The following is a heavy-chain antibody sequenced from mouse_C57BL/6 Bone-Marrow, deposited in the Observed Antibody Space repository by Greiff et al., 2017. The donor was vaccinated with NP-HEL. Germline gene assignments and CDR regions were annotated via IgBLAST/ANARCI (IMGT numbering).Heavy chain of an antibody. CDR3: ARERYYYGSEYFDV. D-gene: IGHD1-1*01. V-gene: IGHV5-15*01. CDR1: GFTFSDYG. CDR2: ISNLAYSI. J-gene: IGHJ1*03. Sequence: DVMLVESGGGLVQPGGSLKLSCAASGFTFSDYGMAWVRQAPRKGPEWVAFISNLAYSIYYADTVTGRLTISRENAKNTLYLEMSSLRSEDTAMYYCARERYYYGSEYFDVWGTGTTVTVSS.